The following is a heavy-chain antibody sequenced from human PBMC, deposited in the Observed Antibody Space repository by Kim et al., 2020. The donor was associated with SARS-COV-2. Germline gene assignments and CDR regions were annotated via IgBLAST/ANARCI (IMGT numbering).Heavy chain of an antibody. V-gene: IGHV4-4*07. CDR3: ARLNSDIVVVPAAYYYYYYMDV. J-gene: IGHJ6*03. CDR2: IYTSGST. Sequence: SETLSLTCTVSGGSISSYYWSWIRQPAGKGLEWIGRIYTSGSTNYNPSLKSRVTMSVDTSKNQFSLKLSSVTAADTAVYYCARLNSDIVVVPAAYYYYYYMDVWGKGTTVTVSS. D-gene: IGHD2-2*01. CDR1: GGSISSYY.